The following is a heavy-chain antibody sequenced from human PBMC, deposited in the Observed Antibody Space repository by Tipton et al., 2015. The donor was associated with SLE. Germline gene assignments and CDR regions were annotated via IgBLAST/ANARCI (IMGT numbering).Heavy chain of an antibody. Sequence: TLSLTCTVSGGSISSNSHYWGWTRQPPGKGLEYIGSIYYSGSTYYNPSLKSRVTISINTSKNQFSLRLNAVTAADTAVFYCARSSVATVGWYFDLWGRGTLVSVSS. J-gene: IGHJ2*01. CDR2: IYYSGST. D-gene: IGHD5-12*01. CDR1: GGSISSNSHY. CDR3: ARSSVATVGWYFDL. V-gene: IGHV4-39*01.